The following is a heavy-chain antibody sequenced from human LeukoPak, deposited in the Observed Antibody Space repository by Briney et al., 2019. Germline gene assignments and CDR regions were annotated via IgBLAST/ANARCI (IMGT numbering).Heavy chain of an antibody. J-gene: IGHJ4*02. CDR2: IIPILGTA. Sequence: ASVKVSCKASGGTFSSYAISWVRQAPGQGLEWMGGIIPILGTANYAQKFQGRVTITADESTSTAYMEPSSLRSEDTAVYYCARVDTAMVTTDYWGQGTLVTVSS. CDR3: ARVDTAMVTTDY. D-gene: IGHD5-18*01. V-gene: IGHV1-69*13. CDR1: GGTFSSYA.